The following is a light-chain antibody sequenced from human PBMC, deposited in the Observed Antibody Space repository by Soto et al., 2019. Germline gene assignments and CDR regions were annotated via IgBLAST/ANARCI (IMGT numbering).Light chain of an antibody. CDR2: EVN. CDR1: SSDVGGYNY. Sequence: SALTQPPSASGSPGQSVTISCTGTSSDVGGYNYVSWYQQHPGKVPKLVVYEVNKRPSGVPDRFSGSKSGNTASLTVSGLQAEDEADYYCTSYAGGNNVFGTGTKVTVL. V-gene: IGLV2-8*01. J-gene: IGLJ1*01. CDR3: TSYAGGNNV.